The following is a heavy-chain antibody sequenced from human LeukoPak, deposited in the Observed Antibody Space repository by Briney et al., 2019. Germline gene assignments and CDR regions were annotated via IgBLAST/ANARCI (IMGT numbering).Heavy chain of an antibody. J-gene: IGHJ4*02. D-gene: IGHD3-22*01. CDR2: ISGSGGST. Sequence: GGSLRLSCAASGFTFSSYAMSWVRQAPGKGLEWVSAISGSGGSTYYADSVKGRFTISRDNSKNTLYLQMNSLRAEDTAVYYCAKGSGRVVVVITLEYFDYWGQGTLVTVSS. CDR3: AKGSGRVVVVITLEYFDY. CDR1: GFTFSSYA. V-gene: IGHV3-23*01.